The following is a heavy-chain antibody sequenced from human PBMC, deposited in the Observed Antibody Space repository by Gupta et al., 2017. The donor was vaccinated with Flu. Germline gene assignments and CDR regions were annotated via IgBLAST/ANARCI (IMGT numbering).Heavy chain of an antibody. J-gene: IGHJ6*03. CDR3: ARDQASYYYMDV. Sequence: QVQLVQSGGEVKKPGASVRVSCKASGYTFTSYGISWVRQAPGQGLEWMGWISAYNGDTNYAQKLQGRVTLTTDTSTRTAFMELRSLTSDDTAVYYCARDQASYYYMDVWGKGTTVTVSS. CDR2: ISAYNGDT. V-gene: IGHV1-18*01. CDR1: GYTFTSYG.